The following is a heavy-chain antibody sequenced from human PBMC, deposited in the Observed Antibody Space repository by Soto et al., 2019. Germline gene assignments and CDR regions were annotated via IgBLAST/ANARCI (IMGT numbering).Heavy chain of an antibody. CDR1: GGSISSGDYY. V-gene: IGHV4-61*03. CDR2: IYDSANT. D-gene: IGHD2-21*02. CDR3: ATHLYLTATYLAAFDV. Sequence: SETLSLTCTVSGGSISSGDYYWSWIRQHPGKGLEWIGYIYDSANTNYSPSLKSRLTMSLDTSKSHFSLKLISVTAADTAVYYCATHLYLTATYLAAFDVWGHGTMVTVSS. J-gene: IGHJ3*01.